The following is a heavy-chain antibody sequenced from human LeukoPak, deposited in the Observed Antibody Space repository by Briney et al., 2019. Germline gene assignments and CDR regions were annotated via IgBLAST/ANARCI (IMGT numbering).Heavy chain of an antibody. CDR1: GDSTRGYY. V-gene: IGHV4-59*01. Sequence: PSETLSLTCTVPGDSTRGYYWSWLRQPPGKGLEWIGNVYYSGKINYNSSLESRVTLSVDTSKNQFSLKLTSVTAADTAVYFCARARELAFMAYYFDYWGQGTLATVSS. CDR2: VYYSGKI. D-gene: IGHD3-9*01. CDR3: ARARELAFMAYYFDY. J-gene: IGHJ4*02.